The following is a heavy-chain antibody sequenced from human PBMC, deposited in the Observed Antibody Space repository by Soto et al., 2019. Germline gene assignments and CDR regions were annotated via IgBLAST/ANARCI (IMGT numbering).Heavy chain of an antibody. Sequence: ASVKVSCKASGYTFTSYAMHWVRQAPGQRLEWMGWINAGNGNTKYSQKFQGRVTITRDISASTAYMELSSLRSEDTAVYYCATTDSVADPFDYWGQGTLVTVSS. D-gene: IGHD4-17*01. J-gene: IGHJ4*02. CDR1: GYTFTSYA. CDR2: INAGNGNT. CDR3: ATTDSVADPFDY. V-gene: IGHV1-3*01.